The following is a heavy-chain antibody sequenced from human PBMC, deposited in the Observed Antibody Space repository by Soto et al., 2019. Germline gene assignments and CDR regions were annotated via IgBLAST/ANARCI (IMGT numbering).Heavy chain of an antibody. CDR2: IHSSGSI. Sequence: SETLSLTCAVYGGSISSDDYYWSWIRQAPGRGLEWIGYIHSSGSIYYNPSLKSRATMSIDTARNQFSLKVSSVTVADTAVYYCARDLDGLHDDNSGPYPRPGWGQGTLVTVS. CDR1: GGSISSDDYY. J-gene: IGHJ1*01. CDR3: ARDLDGLHDDNSGPYPRPG. V-gene: IGHV4-30-4*01. D-gene: IGHD3-22*01.